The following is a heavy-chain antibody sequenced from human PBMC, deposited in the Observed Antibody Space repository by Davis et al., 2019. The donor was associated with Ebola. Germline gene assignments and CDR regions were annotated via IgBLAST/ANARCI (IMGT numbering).Heavy chain of an antibody. Sequence: SETLSLTCTVSGGSISSGGYYWSWIRQHPGKGLEWIGYIYYSGSTNYNPSLKSRVTISVDTSKNQFSLKLSSVTAADTAVYYCARGTFWSGYYTGLNWFDPWGQGTLVTVSS. CDR2: IYYSGST. V-gene: IGHV4-61*08. CDR1: GGSISSGGYY. CDR3: ARGTFWSGYYTGLNWFDP. D-gene: IGHD3-3*01. J-gene: IGHJ5*02.